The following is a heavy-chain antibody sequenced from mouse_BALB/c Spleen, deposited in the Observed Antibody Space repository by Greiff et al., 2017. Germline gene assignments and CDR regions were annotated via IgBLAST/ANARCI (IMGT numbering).Heavy chain of an antibody. CDR1: GFAFSSYD. CDR2: ISSGGGST. J-gene: IGHJ4*01. D-gene: IGHD1-1*01. V-gene: IGHV5-12-1*01. Sequence: EVQGVESGGGLVKPGGSLKLSCAASGFAFSSYDMSWVRQTPEKRLEWVAYISSGGGSTYYPDTVKGRFTISRDNAKNTLYLQMSSLKSEDTAMYYCARQYYGSSDYAMDYWGQGTSVTVSS. CDR3: ARQYYGSSDYAMDY.